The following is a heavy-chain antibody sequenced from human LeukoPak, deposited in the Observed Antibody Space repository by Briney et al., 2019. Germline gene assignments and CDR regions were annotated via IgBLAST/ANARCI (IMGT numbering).Heavy chain of an antibody. J-gene: IGHJ3*02. CDR2: IYYSGST. Sequence: PSETLSLTCTVSGGSVSSGSYYWSWIRQPPGKGLEWIVYIYYSGSTNYNPSPKSRVTMSVDTSKNQFSLKLSSVTAADTAVYYCARADCSGGSCYAFDIWGQGTMVTVSS. D-gene: IGHD2-15*01. CDR1: GGSVSSGSYY. V-gene: IGHV4-61*01. CDR3: ARADCSGGSCYAFDI.